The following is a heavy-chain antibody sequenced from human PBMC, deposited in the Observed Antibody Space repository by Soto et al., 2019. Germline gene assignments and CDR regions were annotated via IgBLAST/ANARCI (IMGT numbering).Heavy chain of an antibody. D-gene: IGHD2-2*01. Sequence: ASVKVSCKASGYTFTGYYMHWVRQAPGQGLEWMGWITPNRGGTNYAQKFQGRVTMTRDTSISTAYMELSRLKSDDTAVYDSGRDVSLGYCSRTSCYYYYCYGRDGWGRGATVTVSS. J-gene: IGHJ6*02. CDR1: GYTFTGYY. V-gene: IGHV1-2*02. CDR2: ITPNRGGT. CDR3: GRDVSLGYCSRTSCYYYYCYGRDG.